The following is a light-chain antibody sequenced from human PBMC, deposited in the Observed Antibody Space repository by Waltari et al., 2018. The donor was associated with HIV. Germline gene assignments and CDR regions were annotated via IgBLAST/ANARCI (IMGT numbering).Light chain of an antibody. CDR1: LSVSISY. V-gene: IGKV3-20*01. J-gene: IGKJ2*01. Sequence: EIVLTQSPGTLSLSPGERATLSCRASLSVSISYLAWYQQKPGQGPRLLIYGASSRATGIPDRFSGSGSGTDFTLTISRLEPEDFAVYYCQQYGSSPPYTFGQGTKLDIK. CDR2: GAS. CDR3: QQYGSSPPYT.